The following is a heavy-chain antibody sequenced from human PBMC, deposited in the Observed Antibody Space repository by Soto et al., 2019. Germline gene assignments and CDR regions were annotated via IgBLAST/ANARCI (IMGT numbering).Heavy chain of an antibody. CDR1: GYSFTSYG. D-gene: IGHD2-2*01. V-gene: IGHV1-18*01. J-gene: IGHJ6*02. CDR2: ISPYNGHT. CDR3: ARDLTIVPATHPRLENYGMDV. Sequence: ASVKVSCKASGYSFTSYGISWVRRAPGQGLEWMGWISPYNGHTQFVQRFQGRVSMTTDTSTKTAYMELRNLRSDDTAHYYCARDLTIVPATHPRLENYGMDVWGQGTTVTVSS.